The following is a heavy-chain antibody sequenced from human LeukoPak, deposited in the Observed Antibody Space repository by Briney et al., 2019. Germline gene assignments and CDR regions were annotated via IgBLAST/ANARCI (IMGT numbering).Heavy chain of an antibody. CDR3: ARDLGGVVPTAMYTDY. D-gene: IGHD2-2*01. Sequence: ASVKVSCKASGYTFTSYGVSWVRQAPGQGLEWRGWISGYNGNTNYAQKLQGRVTMTTDTSTSTAYMELRSLRSDDTAVYYCARDLGGVVPTAMYTDYWGQGTLVTVSS. V-gene: IGHV1-18*01. CDR2: ISGYNGNT. J-gene: IGHJ4*02. CDR1: GYTFTSYG.